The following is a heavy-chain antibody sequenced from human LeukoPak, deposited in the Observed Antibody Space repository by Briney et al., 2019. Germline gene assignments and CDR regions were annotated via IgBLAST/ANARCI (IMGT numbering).Heavy chain of an antibody. CDR2: IYYSGST. V-gene: IGHV4-59*01. D-gene: IGHD3-10*01. CDR1: GGSISSYY. Sequence: SETLSLTCTVSGGSISSYYWSWIRQPPGKGLEWIGYIYYSGSTNYNPSLKSRVTISVDTSKNQFSLKLSSVTAADTAVYYCATARHYYGSFDYWGQGTLVIVSS. CDR3: ATARHYYGSFDY. J-gene: IGHJ4*02.